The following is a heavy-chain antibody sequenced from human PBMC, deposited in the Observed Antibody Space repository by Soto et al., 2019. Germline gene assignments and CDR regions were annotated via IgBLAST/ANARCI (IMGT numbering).Heavy chain of an antibody. CDR3: AKGCGGDCYSGVQY. J-gene: IGHJ4*02. Sequence: EVQLLESGRGLVQPGGSLSLSCAASGFTFSSSAMSWVRQAPGKGLEWVSSISNSGGSTYYADSVKGRFTISRDNSKNTLYLQMNSLQAEDTAVYYCAKGCGGDCYSGVQYWGQGTLVTVSS. CDR2: ISNSGGST. CDR1: GFTFSSSA. V-gene: IGHV3-23*01. D-gene: IGHD2-21*02.